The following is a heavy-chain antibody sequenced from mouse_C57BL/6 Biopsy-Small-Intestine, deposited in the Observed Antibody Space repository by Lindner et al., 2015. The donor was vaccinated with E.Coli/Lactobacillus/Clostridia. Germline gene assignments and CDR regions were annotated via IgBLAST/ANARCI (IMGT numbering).Heavy chain of an antibody. CDR1: GYSFTVYY. J-gene: IGHJ3*01. CDR2: IDPNSGGT. Sequence: SVKVSCKASGYSFTVYYIHWVRQAPGQGLEWMGRIDPNSGGTNYAQKFQGRVTMTRDTSITTAYMELSSLTSDDTAVYYCARDVSATAAGRWGQGTLVTVS. CDR3: ARDVSATAAGR. V-gene: IGHV1-72*04. D-gene: IGHD6-1*01.